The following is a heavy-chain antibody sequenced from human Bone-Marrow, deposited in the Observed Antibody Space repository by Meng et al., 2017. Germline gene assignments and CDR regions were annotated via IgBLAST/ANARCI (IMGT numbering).Heavy chain of an antibody. D-gene: IGHD5-12*01. CDR2: IYYSGST. V-gene: IGHV4-39*07. CDR3: ARGVDYPPPGFPLDI. J-gene: IGHJ3*02. CDR1: GGSNSSSSYY. Sequence: GSLRLSCTVSGGSNSSSSYYWGWIRQPPGKGLEWIGSIYYSGSTYYNPSLKSRVTISVDTSKNQFSLKLSSVTAADTAVYYCARGVDYPPPGFPLDIWGQGTMVTVSS.